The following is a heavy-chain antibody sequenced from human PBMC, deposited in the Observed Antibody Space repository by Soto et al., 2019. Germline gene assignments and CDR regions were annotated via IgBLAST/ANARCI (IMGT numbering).Heavy chain of an antibody. Sequence: QVQLAESGGGLVEPGGYLRISCAASGLTFSDYDMSWIRQSPGKGLEWVSFVSSSGTTMYFADSVKGRFTISRDNAKNSRYLQMNSLRAEDTAVYYCARMGPRAARPSYWGQGTLVTVSS. CDR3: ARMGPRAARPSY. D-gene: IGHD6-6*01. J-gene: IGHJ4*02. CDR1: GLTFSDYD. CDR2: VSSSGTTM. V-gene: IGHV3-11*01.